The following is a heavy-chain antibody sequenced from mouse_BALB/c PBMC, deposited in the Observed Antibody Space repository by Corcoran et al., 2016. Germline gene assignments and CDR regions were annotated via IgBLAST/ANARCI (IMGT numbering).Heavy chain of an antibody. CDR3: ARRGPSYYGSSLLDY. D-gene: IGHD1-1*01. Sequence: QIQLVQSGPELKKPGETVKIYCKASGYTFTNYEMNWVKQATGKGLKWMGWINTYTGEPTYADDFKGRFAFSLETSASTAYLQINNLKNEETATYFCARRGPSYYGSSLLDYWGQGTTLTVSS. CDR1: GYTFTNYE. V-gene: IGHV9-3-1*01. J-gene: IGHJ2*01. CDR2: INTYTGEP.